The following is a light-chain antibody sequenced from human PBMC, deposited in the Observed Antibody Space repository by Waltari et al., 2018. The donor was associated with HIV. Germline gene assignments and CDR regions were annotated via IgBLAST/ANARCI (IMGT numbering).Light chain of an antibody. CDR3: SSYATTNDFYVL. J-gene: IGLJ2*01. Sequence: QSALTPPPSASGSPGQSVTISCPGTHSDSVNFDYVACSQQHPGKPPKLIISEVYKRPSGVPNRFSGSKSGNTASLTVSGLQAEDEADYYCSSYATTNDFYVLFGGGTKLTVL. CDR1: HSDSVNFDY. CDR2: EVY. V-gene: IGLV2-8*01.